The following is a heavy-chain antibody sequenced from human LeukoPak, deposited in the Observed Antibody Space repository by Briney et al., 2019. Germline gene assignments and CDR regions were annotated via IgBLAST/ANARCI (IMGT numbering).Heavy chain of an antibody. CDR3: ARDPYYDILTGCFSAPP. CDR1: GGSISSSSYY. Sequence: SETLSLTCTVSGGSISSSSYYWGWLRQPPGKGLEWIGSIYYSGSTYYNPSLKSRVTISVDTSKNQFSLKLSSVTAADTAVYYCARDPYYDILTGCFSAPPWGQGTLVTVSS. D-gene: IGHD3-9*01. CDR2: IYYSGST. J-gene: IGHJ5*02. V-gene: IGHV4-39*07.